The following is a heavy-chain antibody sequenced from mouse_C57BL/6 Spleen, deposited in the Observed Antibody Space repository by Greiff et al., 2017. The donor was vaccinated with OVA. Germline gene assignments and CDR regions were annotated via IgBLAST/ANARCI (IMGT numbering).Heavy chain of an antibody. Sequence: EVHLVESGGGLVKPGGSLKLSCAASGFTFSSYAMSWVRQTPEKRLEWVATISDGGSYTYYPDNVKGRFTISKDNAKNNLYLQMSHLKSEDTAMYYCARGGRYDYAMDYWGQGTSVTVSS. J-gene: IGHJ4*01. V-gene: IGHV5-4*01. CDR2: ISDGGSYT. CDR3: ARGGRYDYAMDY. CDR1: GFTFSSYA. D-gene: IGHD2-12*01.